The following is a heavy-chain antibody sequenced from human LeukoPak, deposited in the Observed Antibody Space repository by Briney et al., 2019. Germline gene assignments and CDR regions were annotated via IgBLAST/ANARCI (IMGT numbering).Heavy chain of an antibody. CDR2: IYSGGST. CDR3: AGEYYYDSSGYYGY. J-gene: IGHJ4*02. CDR1: GFTVSSNY. V-gene: IGHV3-53*01. Sequence: PGGSLRLSCAASGFTVSSNYMSWVRQAPGKGLEWVSVIYSGGSTYYADSEKGRFTISRDNSENTLYLQMNSLRAEDTAVYYCAGEYYYDSSGYYGYWGQGTLVTVSS. D-gene: IGHD3-22*01.